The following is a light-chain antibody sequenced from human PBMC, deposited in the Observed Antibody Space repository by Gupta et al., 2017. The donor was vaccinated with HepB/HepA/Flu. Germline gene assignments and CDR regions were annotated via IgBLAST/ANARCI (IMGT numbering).Light chain of an antibody. Sequence: IQMTQSPSTLSASVGDRVTITCRASQSISSWLAWYQQKPGKAPKLLIYKASSLESGVPSRFSGRGSGTEFTLTISSLQPDDFATYYCQQDNSYPWTFGQGTKVEIK. CDR2: KAS. CDR3: QQDNSYPWT. J-gene: IGKJ1*01. CDR1: QSISSW. V-gene: IGKV1-5*03.